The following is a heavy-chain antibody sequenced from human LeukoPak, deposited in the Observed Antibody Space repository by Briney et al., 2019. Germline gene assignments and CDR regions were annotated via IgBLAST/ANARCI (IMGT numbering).Heavy chain of an antibody. V-gene: IGHV1-69*01. D-gene: IGHD3-9*01. Sequence: SVKVSCKASGGTFSSYAISWVRQAPGQGLEWMGGIIPIFGTANCAQKFQGRVTITADESTSTAYMELSSLRSEDTAVYYCARGPYYDILTGLDYWGQGTLVTVSS. CDR2: IIPIFGTA. CDR1: GGTFSSYA. J-gene: IGHJ4*02. CDR3: ARGPYYDILTGLDY.